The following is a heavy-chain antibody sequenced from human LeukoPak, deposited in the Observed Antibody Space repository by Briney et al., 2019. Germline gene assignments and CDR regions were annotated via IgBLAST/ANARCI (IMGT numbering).Heavy chain of an antibody. CDR2: IYSSGST. CDR1: GGSINSNY. Sequence: PSETLSLTCTVSGGSINSNYWSWSRQPAGKGLEWIGRIYSSGSTNYNPSLKSRVSMSVDTSKNQFSLKLTSVTAADTAVYYCARGGKATVVTMWGQGILVTVSS. CDR3: ARGGKATVVTM. V-gene: IGHV4-4*07. D-gene: IGHD4-23*01. J-gene: IGHJ4*02.